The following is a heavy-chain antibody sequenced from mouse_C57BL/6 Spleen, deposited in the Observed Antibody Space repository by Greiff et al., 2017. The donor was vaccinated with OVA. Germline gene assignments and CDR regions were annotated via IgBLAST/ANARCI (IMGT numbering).Heavy chain of an antibody. V-gene: IGHV1-5*01. Sequence: EVKLQESGTVLARPGASVKMSCKTSGYTFTSYWMHWVKQRPGQGLEWIGAIYPGNSDTSYNQKFKGKAKLTAVTSASTAYMELSSLTNEDSAVYYCTRRYYGSSHYYAMDYWGQGTSVTVSS. J-gene: IGHJ4*01. CDR3: TRRYYGSSHYYAMDY. D-gene: IGHD1-1*01. CDR2: IYPGNSDT. CDR1: GYTFTSYW.